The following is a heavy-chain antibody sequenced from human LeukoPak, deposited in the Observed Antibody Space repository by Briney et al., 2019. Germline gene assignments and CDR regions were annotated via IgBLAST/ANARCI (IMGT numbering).Heavy chain of an antibody. D-gene: IGHD2-15*01. Sequence: PSETLSLTCTVSGGSISSSSYYWGWIRQPPGKGLEWIGSIYYSGSTYYNPSLKSRVTISVDTSKNQFSLKLSSVTAADTAVYYCARANGWYYYMDVWGKGTTVTVSS. CDR1: GGSISSSSYY. V-gene: IGHV4-39*07. CDR3: ARANGWYYYMDV. CDR2: IYYSGST. J-gene: IGHJ6*03.